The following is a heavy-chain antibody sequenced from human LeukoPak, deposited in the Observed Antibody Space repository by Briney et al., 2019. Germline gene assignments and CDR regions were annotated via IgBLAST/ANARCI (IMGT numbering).Heavy chain of an antibody. V-gene: IGHV4-34*01. J-gene: IGHJ2*01. CDR1: GGSFSGYY. Sequence: SETLSLTCAVYGGSFSGYYWSWIRQPPGKGLERIGEINHSGSTNYNPSLKSRVTISVGTSKNQFSLKLSSVTAADTAVYYCARRSSKRFNWYFDLWGRGTLVTVSS. CDR2: INHSGST. CDR3: ARRSSKRFNWYFDL. D-gene: IGHD5-24*01.